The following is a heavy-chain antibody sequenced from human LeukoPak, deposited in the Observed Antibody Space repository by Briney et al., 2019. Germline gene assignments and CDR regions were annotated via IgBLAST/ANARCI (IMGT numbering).Heavy chain of an antibody. D-gene: IGHD3-16*01. V-gene: IGHV1-18*01. J-gene: IGHJ4*02. Sequence: GASVKVSCKASGYTFTSYGISWVRQAPGQGLEWMGWISAYNGNTNYAQKLQGRVTMTTDTSTSTAYMELRSLRSDDTAVYYCARVLDLFGIPPSSPGDAYWGQGTLVTVSS. CDR3: ARVLDLFGIPPSSPGDAY. CDR2: ISAYNGNT. CDR1: GYTFTSYG.